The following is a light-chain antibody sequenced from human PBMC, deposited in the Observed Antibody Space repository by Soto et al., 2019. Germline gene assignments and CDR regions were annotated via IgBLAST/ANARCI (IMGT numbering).Light chain of an antibody. CDR1: QGISTY. V-gene: IGKV1-39*01. CDR2: AAS. CDR3: QQSYSITWT. Sequence: DIQMTQSPSSLSASVGDRVTITCRASQGISTYLNWYQQKPGKAPKLLIYAASSLQGGVPSRFSGSGSETDFTLTISSLQPEDFVTYSCQQSYSITWTFGQGTKWIS. J-gene: IGKJ1*01.